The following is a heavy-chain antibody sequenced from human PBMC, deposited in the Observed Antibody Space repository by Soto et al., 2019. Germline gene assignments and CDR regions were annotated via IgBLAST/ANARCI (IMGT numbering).Heavy chain of an antibody. J-gene: IGHJ4*02. D-gene: IGHD6-13*01. Sequence: QVQLVQSGAEVKKPGSSVKLSCKTSGGTFRNYAINWVRQAPGQGLEWMGGSIPVFGTANYAQTFQGRFTITADESTSTAYMELSSLRSEDKAVYYCAIPLPKQQLVRGAFDHWGQGTLVTVAS. CDR3: AIPLPKQQLVRGAFDH. CDR2: SIPVFGTA. CDR1: GGTFRNYA. V-gene: IGHV1-69*01.